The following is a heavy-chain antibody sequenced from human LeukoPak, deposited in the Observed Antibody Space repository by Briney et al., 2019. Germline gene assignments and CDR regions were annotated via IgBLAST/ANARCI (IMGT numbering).Heavy chain of an antibody. CDR3: ARDRMVTTSYYYHYMDV. CDR1: GFTFSSYW. J-gene: IGHJ6*03. D-gene: IGHD4-17*01. Sequence: GGSLRLSCAASGFTFSSYWMHWVRQAPGKGLVWVSQINSDGSSTTYADSVRGRFTISRDNAKNTLYLQLNSLRAEDTAVYYCARDRMVTTSYYYHYMDVWGKGTTVTVSS. V-gene: IGHV3-74*01. CDR2: INSDGSST.